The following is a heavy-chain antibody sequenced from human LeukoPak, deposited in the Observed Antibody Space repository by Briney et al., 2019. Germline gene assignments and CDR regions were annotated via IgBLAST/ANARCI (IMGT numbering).Heavy chain of an antibody. V-gene: IGHV4-39*01. CDR1: GDSISSSDYY. CDR3: ARGSRRLADFHY. CDR2: ISYSGST. Sequence: PSETLSLTCSVSGDSISSSDYYWGWIRQPPGKGLGWIGTISYSGSTYYTPSLQSRVTTSVDTSKNQFSLELSSVTAADTAAYYCARGSRRLADFHYWGQGTLVTVSS. J-gene: IGHJ4*02. D-gene: IGHD1-26*01.